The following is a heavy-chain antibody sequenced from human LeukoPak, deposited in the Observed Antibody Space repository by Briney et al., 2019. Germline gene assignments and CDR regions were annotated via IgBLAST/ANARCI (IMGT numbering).Heavy chain of an antibody. CDR1: GFTVSSNY. V-gene: IGHV3-53*01. J-gene: IGHJ4*02. CDR3: AKFYDGSGSYFDY. CDR2: LYSGGST. Sequence: QSGGSLRLSCAASGFTVSSNYMTWVRQAPGKGLEWVSILYSGGSTYYADSVKGRFTISRDNSKNTLYLQMNSLRAEDTAVYYCAKFYDGSGSYFDYWGQGTLVTVSS. D-gene: IGHD3-10*01.